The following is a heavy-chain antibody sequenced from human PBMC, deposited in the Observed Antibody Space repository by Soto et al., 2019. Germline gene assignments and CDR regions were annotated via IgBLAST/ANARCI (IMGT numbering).Heavy chain of an antibody. J-gene: IGHJ6*02. CDR1: GDSISSGDYY. CDR2: IYYSGST. Sequence: SETLSLTCTVSGDSISSGDYYWSWIRQPPGKGLEWIGYIYYSGSTYYNPSLKSRVTISVDTSKNQFSLKLSSVTAADTAVYYCARGDYYDSSGYFPGGMDVWGQGTTVTVS. V-gene: IGHV4-30-4*01. CDR3: ARGDYYDSSGYFPGGMDV. D-gene: IGHD3-22*01.